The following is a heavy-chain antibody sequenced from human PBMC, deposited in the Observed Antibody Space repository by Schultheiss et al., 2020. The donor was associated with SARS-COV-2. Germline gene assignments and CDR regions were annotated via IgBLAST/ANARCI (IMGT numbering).Heavy chain of an antibody. V-gene: IGHV3-13*04. CDR2: IGTAGDT. CDR1: GFTFSSYD. D-gene: IGHD2-2*01. Sequence: GESLKISCAASGFTFSSYDMHWVRQATGKGLEWVSAIGTAGDTYYQGSVKGRFTISRDNAKNSLYLQMNSLRAEDTAVYYCARERVPAASAPCFDYWGQGTLVTVSS. CDR3: ARERVPAASAPCFDY. J-gene: IGHJ4*02.